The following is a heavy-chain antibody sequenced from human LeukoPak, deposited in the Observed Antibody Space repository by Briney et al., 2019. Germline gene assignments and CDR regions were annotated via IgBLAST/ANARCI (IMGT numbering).Heavy chain of an antibody. D-gene: IGHD3-9*01. CDR2: INPNSGGT. V-gene: IGHV1-2*02. J-gene: IGHJ5*02. CDR1: RNAFTGYY. CDR3: ARDMDRTYYDILSFDP. Sequence: ASLKAFCKASRNAFTGYYMHWGRRAPGQGLEWMGWINPNSGGTNYAQKFQGRVTMTRDTSISTAYMELSRLRSDDTAVYYCARDMDRTYYDILSFDPWGQGTLVTVSS.